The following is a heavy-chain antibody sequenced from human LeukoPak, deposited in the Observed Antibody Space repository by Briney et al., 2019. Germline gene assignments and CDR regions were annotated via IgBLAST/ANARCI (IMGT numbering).Heavy chain of an antibody. Sequence: PGGSLRLSCAASGFTFSGYAMSWVRHAPGKGLEWVSAISGSGGSTYYADSVKGRFTISRDNSKNTLYLQMNSLRAEDTAVYYCAKDRGRDDILTGYFPYYFDYWGQGTLVTVSS. V-gene: IGHV3-23*01. D-gene: IGHD3-9*01. CDR3: AKDRGRDDILTGYFPYYFDY. CDR1: GFTFSGYA. CDR2: ISGSGGST. J-gene: IGHJ4*02.